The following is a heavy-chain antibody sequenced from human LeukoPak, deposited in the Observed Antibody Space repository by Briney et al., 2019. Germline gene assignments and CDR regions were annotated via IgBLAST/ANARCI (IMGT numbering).Heavy chain of an antibody. V-gene: IGHV3-9*01. D-gene: IGHD6-6*01. CDR2: ISWNSGSI. CDR3: ANAKYGSSSGLGY. J-gene: IGHJ4*02. Sequence: GGSLRLSCAASGFTFDDYAMHWVRQAPGKGLEWVSGISWNSGSIGYADSVKGRFTISRDNAKNSLYLQMNSLRAEDTALYYCANAKYGSSSGLGYWGQGTLVTVSS. CDR1: GFTFDDYA.